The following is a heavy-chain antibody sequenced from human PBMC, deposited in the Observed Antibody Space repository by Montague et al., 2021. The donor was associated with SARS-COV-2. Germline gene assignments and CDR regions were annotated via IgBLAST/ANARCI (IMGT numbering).Heavy chain of an antibody. D-gene: IGHD1-7*01. Sequence: TLSLTCTVSGGSTSSGGYYWSWIRQHPGKGLEWIGYIYYSGSTYYNPSLKSRVTISVDTSKNQFSLKLSSVTAADTAVYYCARGRTGTTFYYYYYYGMDVWGQGTTVTVSS. V-gene: IGHV4-31*03. CDR3: ARGRTGTTFYYYYYYGMDV. J-gene: IGHJ6*02. CDR2: IYYSGST. CDR1: GGSTSSGGYY.